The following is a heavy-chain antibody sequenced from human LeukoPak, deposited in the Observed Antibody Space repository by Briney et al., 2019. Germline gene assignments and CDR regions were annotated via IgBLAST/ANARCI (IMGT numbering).Heavy chain of an antibody. CDR2: INHSGST. Sequence: SETLSLTCVVYGWPFSGYYWSWIRQPPGKGLDWLGEINHSGSTNYNPSLKSRVTISVDTSKNQFSLKLSSVTAADTAVCYCARVATAQYYFDYWGQGTLVTVSS. V-gene: IGHV4-34*01. CDR1: GWPFSGYY. CDR3: ARVATAQYYFDY. D-gene: IGHD5-12*01. J-gene: IGHJ4*02.